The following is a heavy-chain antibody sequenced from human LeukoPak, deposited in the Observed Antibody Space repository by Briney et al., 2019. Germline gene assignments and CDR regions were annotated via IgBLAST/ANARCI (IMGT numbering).Heavy chain of an antibody. J-gene: IGHJ3*02. V-gene: IGHV4-30-2*01. D-gene: IGHD3-9*01. CDR2: IYHSGST. CDR1: GGSISSGGYS. CDR3: ARGQKQYLDWLLRGGAFDI. Sequence: PSETLSLTCAVSGGSISSGGYSWSWIRQPPGKGLEWIGYIYHSGSTYYNPSLKSRVTISVDRSKNQFSLKLSSVTAADTAVYYCARGQKQYLDWLLRGGAFDIWGQGTMVTVSS.